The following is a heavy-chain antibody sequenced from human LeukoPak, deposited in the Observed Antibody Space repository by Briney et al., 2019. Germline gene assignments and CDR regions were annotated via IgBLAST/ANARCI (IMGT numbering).Heavy chain of an antibody. CDR3: ARDRLGYNWNPQHFDY. D-gene: IGHD1-1*01. Sequence: GGSLRLSCAASGFTFSSYSMNWVRQAPGKGLEWVSYISSSSSTIYYADSVKGRFTISRDNAKNSLYLQMNSLRAEDTAVYYCARDRLGYNWNPQHFDYWGQGTLVTVSS. J-gene: IGHJ4*02. V-gene: IGHV3-48*01. CDR1: GFTFSSYS. CDR2: ISSSSSTI.